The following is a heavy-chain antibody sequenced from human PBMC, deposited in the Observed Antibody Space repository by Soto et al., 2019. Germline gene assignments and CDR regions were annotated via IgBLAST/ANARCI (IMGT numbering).Heavy chain of an antibody. CDR2: IYNRGSI. J-gene: IGHJ5*02. Sequence: SETLSLTCLASGDSFGGYHWNWLRQPPGRGLEWIGYIYNRGSIAYNPPLNSRVTISVDRSRNQFSLSLCPVTAADTAMYYCAGGKSVPWRGYYRPNWFDAWGPGTLVTVSS. CDR3: AGGKSVPWRGYYRPNWFDA. V-gene: IGHV4-59*01. CDR1: GDSFGGYH. D-gene: IGHD3-3*01.